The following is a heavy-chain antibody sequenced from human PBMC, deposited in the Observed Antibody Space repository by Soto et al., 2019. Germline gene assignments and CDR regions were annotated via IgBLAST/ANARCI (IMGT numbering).Heavy chain of an antibody. CDR3: ARDLWTTVTSPYNYYHYYMGV. CDR2: ISGSGTTI. V-gene: IGHV3-48*03. CDR1: GFTFSRYA. Sequence: SLRLSCAASGFTFSRYAMHWVRQAPGKGLEYVSYISGSGTTIYYADSVQGRFTISRDNAKNSLYLHMNSLRAEDTAVYYCARDLWTTVTSPYNYYHYYMGVWGKGTTVTVSS. D-gene: IGHD4-17*01. J-gene: IGHJ6*03.